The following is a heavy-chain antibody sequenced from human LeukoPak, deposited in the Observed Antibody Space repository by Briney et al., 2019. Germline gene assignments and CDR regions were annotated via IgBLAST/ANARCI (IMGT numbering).Heavy chain of an antibody. D-gene: IGHD3-9*01. CDR2: ISYDGSNK. CDR3: AKEPHYDILTGSGGVDY. J-gene: IGHJ4*02. CDR1: AFTFSSYG. V-gene: IGHV3-30*18. Sequence: PGRSLTLSCAASAFTFSSYGMHRVRQAPGKGLKWVAVISYDGSNKYYADSVKGRFTISRDNSKNTLYLQMNSLRAEDTAVYYCAKEPHYDILTGSGGVDYWGQGILVTVSS.